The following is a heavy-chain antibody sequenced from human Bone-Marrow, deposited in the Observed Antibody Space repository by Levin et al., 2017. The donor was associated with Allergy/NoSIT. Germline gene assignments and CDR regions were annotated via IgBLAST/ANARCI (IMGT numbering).Heavy chain of an antibody. CDR1: GGSISSGGYY. V-gene: IGHV4-31*03. CDR2: IYYSGST. J-gene: IGHJ5*02. Sequence: SETLSLTCTVSGGSISSGGYYWSWIRQHPGKGLEWIGYIYYSGSTYYNPSLKSRVTISVDTSKNQFSLKLSSVTAADTAVYYCARGLGAARVNWFDPWGQGTLVTVSS. CDR3: ARGLGAARVNWFDP. D-gene: IGHD6-6*01.